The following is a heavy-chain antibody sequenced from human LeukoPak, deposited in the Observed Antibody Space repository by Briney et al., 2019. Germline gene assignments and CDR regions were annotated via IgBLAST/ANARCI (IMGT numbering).Heavy chain of an antibody. CDR3: ARDKSGGDSARGAVIDI. D-gene: IGHD1-26*01. J-gene: IGHJ3*02. CDR2: ISSSSSTM. CDR1: GFTFSSYT. V-gene: IGHV3-48*04. Sequence: PGGSLRLSCAASGFTFSSYTMNWVRKAPGKGLEWVSYISSSSSTMYYADSVKGRFSISRDNAKNSLYLQMNSLRGEDTAVYYCARDKSGGDSARGAVIDICGQGAIGTVSS.